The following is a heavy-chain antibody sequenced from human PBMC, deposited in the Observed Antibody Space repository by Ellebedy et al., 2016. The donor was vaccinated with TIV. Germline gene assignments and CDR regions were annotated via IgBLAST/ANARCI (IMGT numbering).Heavy chain of an antibody. J-gene: IGHJ4*02. D-gene: IGHD6-13*01. V-gene: IGHV3-74*01. CDR2: INGDGTIT. CDR1: GFTFSSSW. CDR3: TRTAYGGSRTDY. Sequence: PGGSLRLSCAASGFTFSSSWVHWVRQVPGKGLVWVSRINGDGTITNYADSVKGRFSISRDNAMNTLYLQMKSLRPEDTAVYYCTRTAYGGSRTDYWGRGTLVTVSS.